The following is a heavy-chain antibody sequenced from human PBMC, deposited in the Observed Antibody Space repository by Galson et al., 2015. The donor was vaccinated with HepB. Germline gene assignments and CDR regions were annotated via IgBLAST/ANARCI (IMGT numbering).Heavy chain of an antibody. CDR3: AKDPDYYGSGSYSDY. CDR2: ISGSGGST. J-gene: IGHJ4*02. D-gene: IGHD3-10*01. Sequence: SLRLSCAASGFTFSSYAMSWVRQAPGKGLEWVSAISGSGGSTYYADSVKGRFTIPRDNSKNTLYLQMNSLRAEDTAVYYCAKDPDYYGSGSYSDYWGQGTLVTVSS. V-gene: IGHV3-23*01. CDR1: GFTFSSYA.